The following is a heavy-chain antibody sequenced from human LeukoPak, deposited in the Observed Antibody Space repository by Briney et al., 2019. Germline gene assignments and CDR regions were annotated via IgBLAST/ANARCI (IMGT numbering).Heavy chain of an antibody. V-gene: IGHV4-59*01. Sequence: KPSETLSLTCTVSGGSISSYYWSWIPQPPGKGLEWIGYIYYSGSTNYNPSLKSRVTISVDTSKNQFSLKLSSVTAADTAVYYCARGGAAAGTLNWFDPWGQGTLVTVSS. CDR1: GGSISSYY. J-gene: IGHJ5*02. D-gene: IGHD6-13*01. CDR2: IYYSGST. CDR3: ARGGAAAGTLNWFDP.